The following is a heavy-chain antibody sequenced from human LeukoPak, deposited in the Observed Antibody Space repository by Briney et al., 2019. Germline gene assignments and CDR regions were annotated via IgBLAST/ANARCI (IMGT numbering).Heavy chain of an antibody. CDR3: ARGTRKYGSGTLSNFDY. J-gene: IGHJ4*02. D-gene: IGHD3-10*01. CDR2: IYHSGST. Sequence: PSETLSLTCTVSGYSISSGYYWGWIRQPPGKGLEWIGSIYHSGSTYYNPSLKSRVTISVDTSKNQFSLKLSSVTAADTAVYYCARGTRKYGSGTLSNFDYWGQGTLVTVSS. V-gene: IGHV4-38-2*02. CDR1: GYSISSGYY.